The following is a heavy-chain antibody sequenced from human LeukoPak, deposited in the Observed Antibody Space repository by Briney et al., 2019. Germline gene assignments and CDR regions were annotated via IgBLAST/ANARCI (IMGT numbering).Heavy chain of an antibody. CDR3: ARGLNWNPGY. CDR2: INPSGGST. J-gene: IGHJ4*02. CDR1: GYSFTDYY. Sequence: ASVKVSCKTSGYSFTDYYMHWVRQAPGQGLEWMGWINPSGGSTSYAQKFQGRVTMTRDTSTSTVYMELSSLRSEDTAVYYCARGLNWNPGYWGQGTLVTVSS. V-gene: IGHV1-46*01. D-gene: IGHD1-1*01.